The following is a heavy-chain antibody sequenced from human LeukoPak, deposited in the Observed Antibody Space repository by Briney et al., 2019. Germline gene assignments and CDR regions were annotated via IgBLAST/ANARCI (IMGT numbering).Heavy chain of an antibody. CDR2: MNPNNGDT. J-gene: IGHJ4*02. CDR1: GYTFGNYD. Sequence: ASVKVSCKSSGYTFGNYDITWVRPATGQGLEWMGWMNPNNGDTGYSQKFQGRLSMTRDTSITTAYMELSSLRFEDTAVYYCARGLSAYDGTDYAFAFYWGQGTLVTVSS. D-gene: IGHD2-2*01. V-gene: IGHV1-8*01. CDR3: ARGLSAYDGTDYAFAFY.